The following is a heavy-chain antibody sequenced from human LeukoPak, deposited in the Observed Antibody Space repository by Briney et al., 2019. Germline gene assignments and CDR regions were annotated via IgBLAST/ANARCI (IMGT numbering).Heavy chain of an antibody. CDR3: ATDPPKYDSSGYYRFDY. Sequence: ASVTVSCKVSGYTLTELSMHWVRQAPGKGLEWMGGFDPEDGETIYAQKFQGRVTMTEDTSTDTAYMELSSLRSEDTAVYYCATDPPKYDSSGYYRFDYWGQGTLVTVSS. CDR2: FDPEDGET. CDR1: GYTLTELS. J-gene: IGHJ4*01. D-gene: IGHD3-22*01. V-gene: IGHV1-24*01.